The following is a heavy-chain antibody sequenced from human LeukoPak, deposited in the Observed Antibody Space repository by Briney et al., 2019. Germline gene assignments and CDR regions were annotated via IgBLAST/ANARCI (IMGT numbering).Heavy chain of an antibody. CDR1: GFIFSTYW. D-gene: IGHD3-22*01. CDR3: ARDKREAAYDSSGP. V-gene: IGHV3-7*01. Sequence: PGGSLRLSCAASGFIFSTYWMSWVRQAAGTRLEWVAKIKHDGSAQYYVDSVKGRFTISRDNAKNSLYLQMNSLRAEDTAVYYCARDKREAAYDSSGPGGQGTLVTVSS. CDR2: IKHDGSAQ. J-gene: IGHJ4*02.